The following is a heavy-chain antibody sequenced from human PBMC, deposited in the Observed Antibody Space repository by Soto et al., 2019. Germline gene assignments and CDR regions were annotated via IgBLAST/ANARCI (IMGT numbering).Heavy chain of an antibody. J-gene: IGHJ6*02. CDR2: IYWDDDK. CDR1: GFSLSTSGVG. D-gene: IGHD6-19*01. V-gene: IGHV2-5*02. Sequence: QITLKESGPTLVKPTQTLTLTCTFSGFSLSTSGVGVGWIRQPPGKALEWLALIYWDDDKRYSPSLKSRLTITKDTSKNQVVLTMTNMDPVDTATYYCAHRSGSGWYTRIMYGMDVWGQGTTVTVSS. CDR3: AHRSGSGWYTRIMYGMDV.